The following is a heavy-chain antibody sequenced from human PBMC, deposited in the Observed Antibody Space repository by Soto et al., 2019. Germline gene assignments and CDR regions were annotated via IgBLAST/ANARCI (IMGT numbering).Heavy chain of an antibody. D-gene: IGHD3-9*01. CDR3: ARLKGTNYDILTGYLYYFDY. J-gene: IGHJ4*02. Sequence: ASVKVSCTASGYTFTSYDINWVRQATGQGLEWMGWMNPNSGNTGYAQKFQGRVTMTRNTSISTAYMELSSLRSEDTAVYYCARLKGTNYDILTGYLYYFDYWGQGTLVTVSS. V-gene: IGHV1-8*01. CDR1: GYTFTSYD. CDR2: MNPNSGNT.